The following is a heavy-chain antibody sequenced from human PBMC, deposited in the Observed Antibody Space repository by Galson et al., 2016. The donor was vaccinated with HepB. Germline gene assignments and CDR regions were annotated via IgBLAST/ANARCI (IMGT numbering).Heavy chain of an antibody. D-gene: IGHD4-17*01. CDR3: VSAVTTGGGGLYDAFDV. Sequence: SLRLSCAASGFTFSSYAMHWVRQAPGKGLEWLASIARDGMDRYYEDSVKGRFALSRDNSKSTHYLQMNSLRREDTAVYYCVSAVTTGGGGLYDAFDVWGQGTVVTVSS. V-gene: IGHV3-30*09. J-gene: IGHJ3*01. CDR1: GFTFSSYA. CDR2: IARDGMDR.